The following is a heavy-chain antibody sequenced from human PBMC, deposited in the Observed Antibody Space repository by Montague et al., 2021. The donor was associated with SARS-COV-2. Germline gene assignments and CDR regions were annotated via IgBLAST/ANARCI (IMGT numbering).Heavy chain of an antibody. Sequence: SETLSLTCTVSGGSISSYYWSWIRQPPGKGLEWIGYIYYSGSTNYNPSLKSRVTISVDTSTNQFSLTLSAVTAADTAAYYCARGGYYDYAFDLWGQGTMVTVSS. V-gene: IGHV4-59*01. CDR1: GGSISSYY. CDR2: IYYSGST. D-gene: IGHD3-22*01. J-gene: IGHJ3*01. CDR3: ARGGYYDYAFDL.